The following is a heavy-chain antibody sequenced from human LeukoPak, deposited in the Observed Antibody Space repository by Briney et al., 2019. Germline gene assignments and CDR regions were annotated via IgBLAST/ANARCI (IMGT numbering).Heavy chain of an antibody. CDR1: GGSVSSDNYY. D-gene: IGHD3-22*01. CDR3: ASQSSGHPNLNDY. V-gene: IGHV4-39*07. Sequence: SETLSLTCTVSGGSVSSDNYYWSWIRQPPGKGLEWIGEINHSGSTNYNPSLKSRVTISVDTSKNQFSLKLSSATAADTAVYYCASQSSGHPNLNDYWGQGTLVTVSS. J-gene: IGHJ4*02. CDR2: INHSGST.